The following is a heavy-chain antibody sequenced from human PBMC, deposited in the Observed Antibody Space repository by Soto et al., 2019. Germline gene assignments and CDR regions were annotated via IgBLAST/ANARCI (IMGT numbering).Heavy chain of an antibody. CDR1: GFNFVNYS. V-gene: IGHV3-23*01. CDR3: AKDSNKYSSSLRGRYFDY. D-gene: IGHD4-4*01. CDR2: LSGSGTST. J-gene: IGHJ4*02. Sequence: GGSLRLSCAAAGFNFVNYSMNWVRQAPGKGLEWVSGLSGSGTSTFYADSVKGRFTISRDNSKNTLLLQMNSLGAEDTAVYYCAKDSNKYSSSLRGRYFDYWGQGIGVTVSS.